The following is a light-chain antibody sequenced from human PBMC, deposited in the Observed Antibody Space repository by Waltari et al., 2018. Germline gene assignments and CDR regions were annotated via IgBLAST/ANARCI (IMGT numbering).Light chain of an antibody. V-gene: IGLV1-44*01. CDR2: RSA. CDR3: ASWDDSLNGHWV. CDR1: ASNIGGNL. Sequence: QSVLTQPPSASGTPGQRVTISCSGSASNIGGNLVTWSHQLPGKAPKLLIYRSARRPSGVPDRFSGSKSGTSASLAISGLQSEDEADYFCASWDDSLNGHWVFGGGTKVTVL. J-gene: IGLJ3*02.